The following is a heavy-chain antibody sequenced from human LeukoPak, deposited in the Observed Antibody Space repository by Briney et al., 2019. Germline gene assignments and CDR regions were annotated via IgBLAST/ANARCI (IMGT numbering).Heavy chain of an antibody. CDR1: GFTLSSYE. J-gene: IGHJ6*03. CDR3: ARGKTGSYYSRSYYMDV. V-gene: IGHV3-48*03. Sequence: PGGSLRLSCAASGFTLSSYEMNWVRQAPGKGLEWISYISDSDDTIYYADSVKGRFTISRDNAKNSLYLQMNSLRAEDTAVYYCARGKTGSYYSRSYYMDVWGKGTTVTISS. D-gene: IGHD3-10*01. CDR2: ISDSDDTI.